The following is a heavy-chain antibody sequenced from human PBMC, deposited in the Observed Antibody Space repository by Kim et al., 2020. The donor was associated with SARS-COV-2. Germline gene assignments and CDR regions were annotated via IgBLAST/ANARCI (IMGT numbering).Heavy chain of an antibody. CDR1: GGSFSNYG. Sequence: SVKVSCKASGGSFSNYGLTWVRQAPGQGLEWVGRIVPSLGIVNYAQKFQDRLTIIADKSTRTAYMKLSSLKTDDTAVYYCAKGGGRGGWPNFLDSWGQGTLVTVSS. V-gene: IGHV1-69*04. CDR2: IVPSLGIV. CDR3: AKGGGRGGWPNFLDS. J-gene: IGHJ4*02. D-gene: IGHD3-16*01.